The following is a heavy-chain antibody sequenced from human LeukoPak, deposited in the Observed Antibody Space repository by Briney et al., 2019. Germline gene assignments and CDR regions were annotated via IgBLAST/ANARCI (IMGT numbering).Heavy chain of an antibody. J-gene: IGHJ5*02. CDR2: ISGSGSNT. Sequence: GGSLRLSCEASIFSFDLYGITWIRQAPGKGLEWISTISGSGSNTHYRDSVKGRFTISRDNSKNMVYLEMNSLRAEDTAVYYCARDLGQYYDTSDNWFDPWGQGTLVTVSS. CDR3: ARDLGQYYDTSDNWFDP. D-gene: IGHD3-22*01. V-gene: IGHV3-23*01. CDR1: IFSFDLYG.